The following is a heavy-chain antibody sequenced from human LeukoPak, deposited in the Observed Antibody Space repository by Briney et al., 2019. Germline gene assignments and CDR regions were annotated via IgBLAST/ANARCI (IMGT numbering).Heavy chain of an antibody. CDR3: TTGGTMTGY. V-gene: IGHV3-15*01. Sequence: GGSLRLSCAASGFTFSNAWMSWVRQAPGKGLEWFGRIKSKTDGGTTDYAAPVKGRFTISRDDSKNTLYLQMNSLKTEDTAVYYCTTGGTMTGYWGQGTLVTVSS. J-gene: IGHJ4*02. CDR2: IKSKTDGGTT. CDR1: GFTFSNAW. D-gene: IGHD3-22*01.